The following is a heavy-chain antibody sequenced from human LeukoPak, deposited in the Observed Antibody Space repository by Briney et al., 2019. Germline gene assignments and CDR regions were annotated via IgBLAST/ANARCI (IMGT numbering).Heavy chain of an antibody. J-gene: IGHJ4*02. CDR3: ARGSTWSDY. CDR2: IYHSGGT. D-gene: IGHD6-13*01. Sequence: SETPSLTCAVSGASINSTKWWTWVRQPPGKGLEWIGEIYHSGGTNYNPSLKSRVTISADKSRNQFSLKLNSETAADTAVYYCARGSTWSDYWGQGTLVTVSS. CDR1: GASINSTKW. V-gene: IGHV4-4*02.